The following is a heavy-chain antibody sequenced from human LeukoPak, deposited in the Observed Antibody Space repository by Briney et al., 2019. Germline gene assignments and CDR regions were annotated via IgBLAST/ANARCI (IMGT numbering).Heavy chain of an antibody. CDR3: ARALRYFDWLPHRNDAFDI. CDR1: GYTFTSYY. J-gene: IGHJ3*02. Sequence: ASAKVSCKASGYTFTSYYMHWVRQAPGQGLEWMGIINPSGGSTSYAQKFQGRVTMTTDTSTSTAYMELRSLRSDDTAVYYCARALRYFDWLPHRNDAFDIWGQGTMVTVSS. CDR2: INPSGGST. D-gene: IGHD3-9*01. V-gene: IGHV1-46*01.